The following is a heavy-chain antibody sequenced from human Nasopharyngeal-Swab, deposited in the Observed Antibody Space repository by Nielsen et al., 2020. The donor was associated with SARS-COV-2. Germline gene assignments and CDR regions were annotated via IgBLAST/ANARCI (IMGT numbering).Heavy chain of an antibody. J-gene: IGHJ4*02. D-gene: IGHD3-10*01. V-gene: IGHV5-51*01. CDR3: ARTEYGSGTNFDY. CDR1: GYRFDNYW. CDR2: IYPDDSDT. Sequence: GESLKISYKGSGYRFDNYWIGWVRQMPGKGLEWMGIIYPDDSDTRYSPSFQGLVTISADESFSTAYLQWSSLKASDTAMYYCARTEYGSGTNFDYWGQGTLVTVSS.